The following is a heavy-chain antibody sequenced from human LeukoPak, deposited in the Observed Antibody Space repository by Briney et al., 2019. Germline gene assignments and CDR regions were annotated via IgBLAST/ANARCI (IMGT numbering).Heavy chain of an antibody. D-gene: IGHD3-10*01. J-gene: IGHJ6*02. CDR3: ARDQRLLWFGEMYGMDV. V-gene: IGHV3-33*01. CDR2: IWYDGSNK. CDR1: GFTFSSYG. Sequence: GGSLRVSCAASGFTFSSYGMHWVRQAPGKGLEWVAVIWYDGSNKYYADSVKGRFTISRDNSKNTLYLQMNSLRAEDTAVYYCARDQRLLWFGEMYGMDVWGQGTTVTVSS.